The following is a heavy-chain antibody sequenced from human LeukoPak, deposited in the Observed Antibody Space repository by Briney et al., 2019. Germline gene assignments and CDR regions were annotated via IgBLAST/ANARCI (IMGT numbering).Heavy chain of an antibody. D-gene: IGHD3-10*01. V-gene: IGHV1-18*01. CDR2: ISAYNGNT. CDR1: GYTFTSYG. J-gene: IGHJ6*02. Sequence: ASVKVSCKASGYTFTSYGIRWVRPAPGQGLEWMGWISAYNGNTNYAQKLQGRVTMTTDTSTSTAYMELRSLRSDDTAVYYCARDGPGTLLWFGELEGYYGMDVWGQGTTVTVSS. CDR3: ARDGPGTLLWFGELEGYYGMDV.